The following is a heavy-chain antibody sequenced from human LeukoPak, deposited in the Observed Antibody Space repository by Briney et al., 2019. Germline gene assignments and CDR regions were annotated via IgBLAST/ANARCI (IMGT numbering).Heavy chain of an antibody. J-gene: IGHJ3*02. CDR1: GFIFSSYW. CDR2: IKQDGSEK. D-gene: IGHD3-22*01. V-gene: IGHV3-7*01. Sequence: PGGSLRLSCVASGFIFSSYWMTWVRQAPGKGLEWVANIKQDGSEKYYVDSVKGRFTISRDNAKNSLYLQMNSLRAEDTAVYYCARAGGYDSSGYYPFDIWGQGTMVTVSS. CDR3: ARAGGYDSSGYYPFDI.